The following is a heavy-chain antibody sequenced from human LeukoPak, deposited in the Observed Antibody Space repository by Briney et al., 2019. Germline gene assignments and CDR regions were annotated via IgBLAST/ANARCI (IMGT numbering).Heavy chain of an antibody. J-gene: IGHJ3*01. CDR2: MPYDGFSK. CDR3: AREGHASGYCGTFDV. V-gene: IGHV3-30*04. D-gene: IGHD3-22*01. CDR1: GIALTNSF. Sequence: GGSLRLSCVASGIALTNSFMHWVRQAPGKGMEWVSAMPYDGFSKNYADSMKGRLTTARDDSKNTVYLQMKSLRPEDTAVYYCAREGHASGYCGTFDVWGQGTTVAVS.